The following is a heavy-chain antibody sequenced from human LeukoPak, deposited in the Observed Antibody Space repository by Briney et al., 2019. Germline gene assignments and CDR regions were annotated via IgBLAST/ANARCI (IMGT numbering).Heavy chain of an antibody. CDR2: IRYDGSNK. CDR1: GFTFSSYG. CDR3: AKDGSRYSYEADY. Sequence: PGGSLRLSCAASGFTFSSYGMHWVRQAPGKGLEWVAFIRYDGSNKYYADSVKGRFTISRDNSKNTLYLQMNSLRAEDTAVYYCAKDGSRYSYEADYWGQGTLVTVSS. V-gene: IGHV3-30*02. D-gene: IGHD5-18*01. J-gene: IGHJ4*02.